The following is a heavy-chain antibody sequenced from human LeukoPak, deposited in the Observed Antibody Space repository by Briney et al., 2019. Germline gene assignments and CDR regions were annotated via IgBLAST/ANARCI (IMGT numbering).Heavy chain of an antibody. CDR3: ARGVYYDSSGYSKGAFDI. J-gene: IGHJ3*02. CDR2: IYYSGST. CDR1: GGSISSYY. Sequence: SETLSLTCTVSGGSISSYYWSWIRQPPGKGLEWIGYIYYSGSTNYNPSLKSRVTISVDTSKNQSSLKLSSVTAADTAVYYCARGVYYDSSGYSKGAFDIWGQGTMVTVSS. D-gene: IGHD3-22*01. V-gene: IGHV4-59*01.